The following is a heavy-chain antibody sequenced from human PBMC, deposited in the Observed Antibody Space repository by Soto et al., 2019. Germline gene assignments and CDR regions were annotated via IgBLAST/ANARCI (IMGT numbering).Heavy chain of an antibody. CDR1: GFTFSTYW. D-gene: IGHD5-18*01. Sequence: PGGSLRLSCAASGFTFSTYWMHWVRQAPGKGLEWVANVKQDGSEEYYVDSVKGRFTISRDNAKNSLYLQMNSLRAEDTAVYYCAALDTAMVKTAGYWGQGTLVTVSS. V-gene: IGHV3-7*01. CDR3: AALDTAMVKTAGY. J-gene: IGHJ4*02. CDR2: VKQDGSEE.